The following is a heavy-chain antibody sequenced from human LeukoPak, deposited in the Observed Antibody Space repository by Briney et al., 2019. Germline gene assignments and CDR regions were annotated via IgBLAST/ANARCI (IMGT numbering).Heavy chain of an antibody. CDR3: ARGTVGATVYYFDY. CDR2: NYHSGST. J-gene: IGHJ4*02. Sequence: PAETLSLTCTVSDYSISSGYYWGWIRQPPGKGLEWTGSNYHSGSTYYNPSLKSRVTISVDTSKNQFSLKLSSVTAADTAVYYCARGTVGATVYYFDYWGQGTLVTVSS. V-gene: IGHV4-38-2*02. CDR1: DYSISSGYY. D-gene: IGHD1-26*01.